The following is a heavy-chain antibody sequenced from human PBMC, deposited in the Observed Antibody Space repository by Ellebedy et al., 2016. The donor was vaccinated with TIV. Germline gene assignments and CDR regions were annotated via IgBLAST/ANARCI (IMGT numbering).Heavy chain of an antibody. CDR2: INWDGGTA. V-gene: IGHV3-43D*03. J-gene: IGHJ4*02. CDR1: GFTFSDYA. CDR3: AKGGNSVSWTFDY. Sequence: GGSLRLXCAASGFTFSDYAMHWVRQGPGRGLEWVSLINWDGGTAYYADSVQGRFNISRDNSKNSLYLQMDSLRVEDTALYYCAKGGNSVSWTFDYWGQGTLVTVSS. D-gene: IGHD2-15*01.